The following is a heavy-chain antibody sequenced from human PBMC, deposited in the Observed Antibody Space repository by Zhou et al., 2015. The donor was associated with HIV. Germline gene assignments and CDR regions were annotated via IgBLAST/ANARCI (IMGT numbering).Heavy chain of an antibody. V-gene: IGHV1-69*01. CDR1: GGTFSSYA. CDR3: ARRYYDSSGNFDRGWFDP. J-gene: IGHJ5*02. Sequence: QVQLVQSGAEVKKPGSSVKVSCKASGGTFSSYAISWVRQAPGQGLEWMGGIIPIFGTANYAQKFQGRVTITADESTSTAYMELSSLRSEDTAVYYCARRYYDSSGNFDRGWFDPWGQGTLVTVSS. CDR2: IIPIFGTA. D-gene: IGHD3-22*01.